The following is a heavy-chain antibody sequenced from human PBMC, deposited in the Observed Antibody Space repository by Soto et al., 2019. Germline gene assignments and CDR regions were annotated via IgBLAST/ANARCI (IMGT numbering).Heavy chain of an antibody. Sequence: LSATRPLTCAVSAGSFSGCDWSWSRQPPGKGLEWIGEINHSGSTNYNPSLKSRVTISVDTSKNQFSLKLSSVAAADTAVYYCARSKIAVAGNFDYWGQGTLVTVS. J-gene: IGHJ4*02. D-gene: IGHD6-19*01. CDR2: INHSGST. CDR1: AGSFSGCD. V-gene: IGHV4-34*01. CDR3: ARSKIAVAGNFDY.